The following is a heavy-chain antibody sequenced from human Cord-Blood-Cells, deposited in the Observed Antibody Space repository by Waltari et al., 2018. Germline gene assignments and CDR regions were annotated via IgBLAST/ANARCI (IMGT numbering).Heavy chain of an antibody. CDR3: ASIVGATDAFDI. CDR1: GGSVSSGSSY. V-gene: IGHV4-61*01. J-gene: IGHJ3*02. Sequence: QVQLQESGPGLVKPSETLSLTCTVSGGSVSSGSSYWSWIRQPPGKGLEWIGYIYYSGSTNYNPSLKSRVTISVDTSKNQFSLKLSSVTAADTAVYYCASIVGATDAFDIWGQGTMVTVSS. D-gene: IGHD1-26*01. CDR2: IYYSGST.